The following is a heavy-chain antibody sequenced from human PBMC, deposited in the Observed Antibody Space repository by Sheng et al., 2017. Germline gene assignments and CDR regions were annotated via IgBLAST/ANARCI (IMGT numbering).Heavy chain of an antibody. Sequence: QVQLQQWGAGLLKPSETLSLTCAVYGGSFSGYYWSWIRQPPGKGLEWIGEINHSGSTNYNPSLKIRVTISVDTSKNQFSLKLSSVTAADTAVYYCARDYCSSTSCYTGAYDYWGQGTLVTVSS. J-gene: IGHJ4*02. CDR2: INHSGST. V-gene: IGHV4-34*01. CDR3: ARDYCSSTSCYTGAYDY. D-gene: IGHD2-2*02. CDR1: GGSFSGYY.